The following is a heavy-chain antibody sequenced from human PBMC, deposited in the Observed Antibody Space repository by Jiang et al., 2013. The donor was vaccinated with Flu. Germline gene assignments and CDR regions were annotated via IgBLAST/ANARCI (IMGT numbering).Heavy chain of an antibody. Sequence: GAEVKKPGSSVKVSCKASGGTFSSYAISWVRQAPGQGLEWMGGIIPIFGTANYAQKFQGRVTITADESTSTAYMELSSLRSEDTAVYYCGYGVGLTGSYYYGMDVWGQGTTVTVSS. D-gene: IGHD3-9*01. CDR2: IIPIFGTA. V-gene: IGHV1-69*01. J-gene: IGHJ6*02. CDR3: GYGVGLTGSYYYGMDV. CDR1: GGTFSSYA.